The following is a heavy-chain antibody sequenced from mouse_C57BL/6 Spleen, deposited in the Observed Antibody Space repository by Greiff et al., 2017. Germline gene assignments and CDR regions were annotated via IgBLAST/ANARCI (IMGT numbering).Heavy chain of an antibody. CDR2: INPNYGTT. CDR1: GYSFTDYT. Sequence: VQLKESGPELVKPGASVKISCKASGYSFTDYTMTWVKQSNGKSLEWIGVINPNYGTTSYNQKFKGKATLTVDQSSSTAYMQLNSLTSEDSAVYYCARDVGGGNYFDYWGQGTTLTVSS. J-gene: IGHJ2*01. CDR3: ARDVGGGNYFDY. V-gene: IGHV1-39*01.